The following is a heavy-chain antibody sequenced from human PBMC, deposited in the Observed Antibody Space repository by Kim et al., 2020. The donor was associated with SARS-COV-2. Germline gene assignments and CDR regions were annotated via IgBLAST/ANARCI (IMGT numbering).Heavy chain of an antibody. J-gene: IGHJ4*02. CDR1: GFTFSSYA. V-gene: IGHV3-23*01. D-gene: IGHD3-3*01. CDR3: AKGRGRDFWSEGPDFDY. CDR2: ISGSGGST. Sequence: GGSLRLSCAASGFTFSSYAMSWVRQAPGKGLEWVSAISGSGGSTYYADSVKGRFTISRDNSKNTLYLQMNSLRAEDTAVYYCAKGRGRDFWSEGPDFDYWGQGTLVTVSS.